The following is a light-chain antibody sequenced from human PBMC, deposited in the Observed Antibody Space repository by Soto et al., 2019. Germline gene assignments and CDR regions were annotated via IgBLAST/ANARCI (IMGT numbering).Light chain of an antibody. V-gene: IGKV3-20*01. CDR1: QSVSSN. CDR2: GVS. CDR3: QQYGSSPLIT. J-gene: IGKJ5*01. Sequence: TKSRAALSVSPVERDNLSCRASQSVSSNLAWYQQKPGQAPKFLIYGVSSRATGIPDRFSGSGSGTDFTLTISRLEPEDFAVYHCQQYGSSPLITFGQGNDWRL.